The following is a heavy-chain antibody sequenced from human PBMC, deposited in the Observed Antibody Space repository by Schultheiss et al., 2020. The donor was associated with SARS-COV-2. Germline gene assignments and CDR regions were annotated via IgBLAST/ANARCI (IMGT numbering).Heavy chain of an antibody. Sequence: GGSLRLSCAASGFTFSSYSMNWVRQAPGKGLEWVSHISGSGSTTYYADSVKGRFTMSRDNAKNSLYLQMNSLGDGDTAIYYCARIYLDAFDMWGQGTMVTVSS. CDR3: ARIYLDAFDM. CDR1: GFTFSSYS. J-gene: IGHJ3*02. D-gene: IGHD5-12*01. CDR2: ISGSGSTT. V-gene: IGHV3-48*02.